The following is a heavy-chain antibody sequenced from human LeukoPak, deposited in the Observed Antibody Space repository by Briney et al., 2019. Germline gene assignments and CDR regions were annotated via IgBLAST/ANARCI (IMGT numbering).Heavy chain of an antibody. J-gene: IGHJ4*02. CDR3: ARGSYFDY. CDR2: ISTYNGNT. V-gene: IGHV1-18*01. Sequence: ASVKVSYKASGYTFISYAISWVRQAPGQGLEWMGWISTYNGNTDYAQKLQGRVTLTTDTSTSTAYMELRSLRSDDTAVYYCARGSYFDYWGQGTLVTVSS. CDR1: GYTFISYA.